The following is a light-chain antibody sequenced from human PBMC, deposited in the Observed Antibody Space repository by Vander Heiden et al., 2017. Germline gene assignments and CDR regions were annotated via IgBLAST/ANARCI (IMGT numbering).Light chain of an antibody. CDR1: QSVSSSY. V-gene: IGKV3-20*01. CDR3: QQYGSAAWT. J-gene: IGKJ1*01. Sequence: IVLTQSPGTLSLSPGERATLSCRASQSVSSSYLAWYQKKPGQAPRLIIYGASSRATGIPDRCSGSGSGTDFTRTISRLEPEDFAVYYCQQYGSAAWTFGQGTKVEIK. CDR2: GAS.